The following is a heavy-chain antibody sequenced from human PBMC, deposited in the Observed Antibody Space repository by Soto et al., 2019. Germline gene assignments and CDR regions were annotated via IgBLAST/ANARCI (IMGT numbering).Heavy chain of an antibody. CDR3: AKGARGVRGVRAVILGRIDY. J-gene: IGHJ4*02. CDR1: GGSSNDYY. D-gene: IGHD3-10*01. CDR2: INHSGST. Sequence: QVQLQQWGAGLLKPSETLSLTCAVYGGSSNDYYWSWIRQPPGKGLEWIGEINHSGSTNYNPSLKSRVTISLDTSKNQFSLKLSSVTAADTAVYYCAKGARGVRGVRAVILGRIDYWGQGTLVTVSS. V-gene: IGHV4-34*01.